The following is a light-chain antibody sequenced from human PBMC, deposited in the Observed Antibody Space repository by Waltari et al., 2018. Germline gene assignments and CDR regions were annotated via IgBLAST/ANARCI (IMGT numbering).Light chain of an antibody. CDR1: QSLVHSDGNTY. V-gene: IGKV2-30*02. J-gene: IGKJ1*01. Sequence: VVMTQSPLSLPVALGQPATIPCRSSQSLVHSDGNTYLSWFQQRPGQSPRRLIYKVSNRDSGVPDRFSGSGSGTGFTLKISRVEAEDVGVYYCMQGTDWPRWTFGQGTKVEIK. CDR2: KVS. CDR3: MQGTDWPRWT.